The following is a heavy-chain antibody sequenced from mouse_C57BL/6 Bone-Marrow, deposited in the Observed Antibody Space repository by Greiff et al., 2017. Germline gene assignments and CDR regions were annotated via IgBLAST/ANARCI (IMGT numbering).Heavy chain of an antibody. CDR2: IHPNSGST. D-gene: IGHD2-3*01. CDR3: ARFYDGYYVNFDY. CDR1: GYTFTSYW. Sequence: VQLQQPGAELVKPGASVKLSCKASGYTFTSYWMHWVKQRPGQGLEWIGMIHPNSGSTNYNEKFKSKATLTVDKSSSTAYMQLSSLTSEDSAVYYCARFYDGYYVNFDYWGQGTTLTVSS. J-gene: IGHJ2*01. V-gene: IGHV1-64*01.